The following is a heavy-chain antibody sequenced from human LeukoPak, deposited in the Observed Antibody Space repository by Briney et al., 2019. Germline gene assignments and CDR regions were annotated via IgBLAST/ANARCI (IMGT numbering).Heavy chain of an antibody. CDR1: GFTFSSYW. D-gene: IGHD6-13*01. V-gene: IGHV3-23*01. J-gene: IGHJ4*02. CDR3: AKDPAAGSYYFDY. Sequence: PGGSLRLSCAASGFTFSSYWMHWVRQAPGKGLGWVSAISGSGGSTYYADSVKGRFTISRDDSKNTLYLQMNSLRAEDTAVYYCAKDPAAGSYYFDYWGQGTLVTVSS. CDR2: ISGSGGST.